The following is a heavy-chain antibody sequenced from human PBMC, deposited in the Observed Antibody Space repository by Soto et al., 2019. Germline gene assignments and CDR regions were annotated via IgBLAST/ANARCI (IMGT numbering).Heavy chain of an antibody. Sequence: ASVKVSCKASGYTFTGYYMHWVRQAPGQGLEWMGWINPNSGGTNYAQKFQGWVTMTRDTSISTAYMELSRLRSDDTAVYYCARAAKAFLYYLDDWGQGTLVTVSS. CDR1: GYTFTGYY. V-gene: IGHV1-2*04. D-gene: IGHD2-21*01. CDR2: INPNSGGT. J-gene: IGHJ4*02. CDR3: ARAAKAFLYYLDD.